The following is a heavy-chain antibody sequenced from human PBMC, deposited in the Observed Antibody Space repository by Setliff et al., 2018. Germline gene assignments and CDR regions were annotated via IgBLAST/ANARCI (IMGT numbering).Heavy chain of an antibody. CDR3: VRDKGSNYGDNWFDYSMDV. Sequence: GGSLRLSCAASGFTFDDYAMTWVRQAPGKGLEWVSGINWNGGSRGYADSAKGRFTISRDNAKNSLYLLMNSLRAEDTALYYCVRDKGSNYGDNWFDYSMDVWGKGTTVTVSS. D-gene: IGHD4-17*01. J-gene: IGHJ6*03. CDR1: GFTFDDYA. CDR2: INWNGGSR. V-gene: IGHV3-20*04.